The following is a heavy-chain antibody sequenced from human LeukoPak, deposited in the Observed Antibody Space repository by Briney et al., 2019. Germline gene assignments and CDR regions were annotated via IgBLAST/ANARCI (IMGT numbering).Heavy chain of an antibody. V-gene: IGHV1-69*04. CDR1: GGTFSSYA. J-gene: IGHJ6*02. CDR3: ARGAIFGVTTRGYGMDV. Sequence: GASVKVSCKASGGTFSSYAISWVRQAPGQGLGWMGRIIPILGIANYAQKFQGRVTITADKSTSTAYMELSSLRSEDTAVYYCARGAIFGVTTRGYGMDVWGQGTTVTVSS. D-gene: IGHD3-3*01. CDR2: IIPILGIA.